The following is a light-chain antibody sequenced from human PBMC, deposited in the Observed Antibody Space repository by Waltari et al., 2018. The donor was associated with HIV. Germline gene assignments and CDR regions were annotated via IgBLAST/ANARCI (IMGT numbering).Light chain of an antibody. CDR2: EVN. J-gene: IGLJ2*01. V-gene: IGLV2-8*01. Sequence: QSALTQPPSASGSPGPSVTISCTATSSDVGGYDYVSWYQQHPGKAPKLMISEVNKRPSGVPDRFSGSRSGNTASLTVSGLQAEDEAHYYCSSYAGRNTLLFGGGTKLTVL. CDR3: SSYAGRNTLL. CDR1: SSDVGGYDY.